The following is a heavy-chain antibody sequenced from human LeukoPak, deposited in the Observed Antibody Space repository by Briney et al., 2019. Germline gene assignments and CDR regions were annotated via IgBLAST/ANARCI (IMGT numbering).Heavy chain of an antibody. CDR3: ARDQPLTVSSWGYFYYYLDV. J-gene: IGHJ6*03. CDR2: IKQDGGDK. D-gene: IGHD4-17*01. Sequence: GGSLRLSCAASGFTFSRYWMSWVRQAPGKGLEWVANIKQDGGDKYYVDSVKGRFAISRDNAKNSLYLQMNSLRAEDTAVYFCARDQPLTVSSWGYFYYYLDVWGRGTTVTVSS. CDR1: GFTFSRYW. V-gene: IGHV3-7*01.